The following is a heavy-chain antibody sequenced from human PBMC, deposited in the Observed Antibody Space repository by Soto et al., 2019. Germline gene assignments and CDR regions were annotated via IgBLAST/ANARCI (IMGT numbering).Heavy chain of an antibody. Sequence: QVQLQQWGAGLLKPSETLSLTCAVYGGSFSGYYWSWIRQPPGKGLEGIGEINHSGSTNYNPPLTSRVPISVDTSKNQCSLKLSSVTAADTAVYYCARGCLKRRRAEYFQHWGQGTLVTVSS. J-gene: IGHJ1*01. CDR3: ARGCLKRRRAEYFQH. V-gene: IGHV4-34*01. CDR1: GGSFSGYY. D-gene: IGHD6-25*01. CDR2: INHSGST.